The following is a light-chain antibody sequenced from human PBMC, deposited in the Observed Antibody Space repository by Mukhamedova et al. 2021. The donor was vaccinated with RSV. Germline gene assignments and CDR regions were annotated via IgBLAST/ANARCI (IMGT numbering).Light chain of an antibody. V-gene: IGKV1-6*01. CDR3: LQDYNYPLT. Sequence: WYQRRVHGKAPDLLIYAASTLQTGVPSRFSGSGSGTDFTLTISSLQPEDIATYYCLQDYNYPLTFGGGTNVEI. J-gene: IGKJ4*01. CDR2: AAS.